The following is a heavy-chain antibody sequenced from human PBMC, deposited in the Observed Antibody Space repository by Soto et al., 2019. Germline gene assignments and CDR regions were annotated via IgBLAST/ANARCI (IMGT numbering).Heavy chain of an antibody. D-gene: IGHD3-16*01. CDR2: ISWDSGRI. CDR1: GFTFDDYA. J-gene: IGHJ6*02. Sequence: EMQLVESGGGLVQPGRSLRLSCAASGFTFDDYAMYRVRQGPGKGLEWVSGISWDSGRIGYADSVKGRFTISRDNAKNSLYLQMNSLRPEDTALYYCAKARLWGGDGYNSYYYNAMDVWGQGTTVTVSS. CDR3: AKARLWGGDGYNSYYYNAMDV. V-gene: IGHV3-9*01.